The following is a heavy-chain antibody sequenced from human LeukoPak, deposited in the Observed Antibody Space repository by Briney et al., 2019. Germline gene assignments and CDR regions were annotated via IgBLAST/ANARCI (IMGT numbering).Heavy chain of an antibody. V-gene: IGHV1-46*01. CDR1: GYTFTSYS. CDR3: AREGGDYTSSWYGY. CDR2: INPSGGSS. J-gene: IGHJ4*02. Sequence: GASVKVSCKASGYTFTSYSIHWVRQAPGQGLEWLGFINPSGGSSSYAQKLQGRITLTRDTSTSTVYMELNSLRSEDTAVYYCAREGGDYTSSWYGYWGQGTLVTVSS. D-gene: IGHD6-13*01.